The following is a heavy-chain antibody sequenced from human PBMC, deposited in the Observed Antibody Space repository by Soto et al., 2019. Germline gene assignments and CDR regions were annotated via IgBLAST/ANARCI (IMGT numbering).Heavy chain of an antibody. V-gene: IGHV3-53*02. Sequence: EVQLVETGGGLIQPGGSLRLSCAASGFTVSSNYMNWVRQAPGKGLEWLSIIYSDGTTYYPDSVKGRFTISRDNFKNTLYLQMNNLRAEDTAVYYCAILSNWGQGTLVTVSS. CDR1: GFTVSSNY. CDR2: IYSDGTT. D-gene: IGHD6-6*01. CDR3: AILSN. J-gene: IGHJ4*02.